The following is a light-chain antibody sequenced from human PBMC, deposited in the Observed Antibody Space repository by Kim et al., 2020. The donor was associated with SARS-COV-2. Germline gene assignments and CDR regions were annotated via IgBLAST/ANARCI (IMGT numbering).Light chain of an antibody. V-gene: IGLV2-11*01. CDR2: EVS. J-gene: IGLJ2*01. CDR3: SSFATLSVV. Sequence: PGQSVTIPCTGTSSDVGGYDHVSGYQQHPGKVPKRMIYEVSKRPSGVPDRFSGSNYGNTASLTISGLRAEDKADYYCSSFATLSVVFGGGTQLTVL. CDR1: SSDVGGYDH.